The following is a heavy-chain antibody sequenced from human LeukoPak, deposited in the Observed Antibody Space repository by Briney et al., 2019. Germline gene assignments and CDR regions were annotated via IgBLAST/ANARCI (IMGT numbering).Heavy chain of an antibody. D-gene: IGHD5-12*01. CDR2: ISSNGGST. J-gene: IGHJ4*02. Sequence: GGSLRLSYSASGFTFSSYAMHWVRQAPGKGLEYVSAISSNGGSTYYADSVKGRFTISRDNSKNTLYLQMSSLRAEDTAVYYCVKDAPLGGSDGYDSYWGQGTLVTVSS. CDR1: GFTFSSYA. V-gene: IGHV3-64D*06. CDR3: VKDAPLGGSDGYDSY.